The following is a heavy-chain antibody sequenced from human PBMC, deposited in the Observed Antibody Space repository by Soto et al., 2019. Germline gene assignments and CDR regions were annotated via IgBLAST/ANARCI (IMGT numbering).Heavy chain of an antibody. CDR3: PTPGGGGGY. Sequence: EVQLVESGGGLIQPGGSLRLSCAVSGFTVSNNYMSWVRQAPGKGLEGVSVIYSGGYTAYGDSVKGRFTISRDNSKNTIFIQKNRLRADDPAVYYGPTPGGGGGYWGQGTLVTVSS. CDR1: GFTVSNNY. CDR2: IYSGGYT. J-gene: IGHJ4*02. D-gene: IGHD3-10*01. V-gene: IGHV3-53*01.